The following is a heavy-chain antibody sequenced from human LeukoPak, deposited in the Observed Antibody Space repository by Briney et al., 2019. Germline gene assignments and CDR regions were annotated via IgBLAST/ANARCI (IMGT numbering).Heavy chain of an antibody. V-gene: IGHV4-59*08. J-gene: IGHJ1*01. CDR1: GGSISSYY. Sequence: MTSETLSLTCTVSGGSISSYYWSWIRQPPGKGLEWIGYIYYSGSTNYNPSLKSRVTISVDTSKNQFSLKLSSVTAADTAVYYCARHDILTGYAYFQHWGQGTLVTVSS. D-gene: IGHD3-9*01. CDR3: ARHDILTGYAYFQH. CDR2: IYYSGST.